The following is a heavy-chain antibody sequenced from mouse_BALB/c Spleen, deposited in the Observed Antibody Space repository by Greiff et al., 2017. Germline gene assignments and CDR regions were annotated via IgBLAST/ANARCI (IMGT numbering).Heavy chain of an antibody. CDR1: GYTFTNYW. V-gene: IGHV1-63*02. CDR3: AKSYGYEKNFDY. D-gene: IGHD2-2*01. CDR2: IYPGGGYT. J-gene: IGHJ2*01. Sequence: QVQLQQSGAELVRPGTSVKISCKASGYTFTNYWLGWVKQRPGHGLEWIGDIYPGGGYTNYNEKFKGKATLTADTSSSTAYMQLSSLTSEDSAVYFCAKSYGYEKNFDYWGQGTTLTVSS.